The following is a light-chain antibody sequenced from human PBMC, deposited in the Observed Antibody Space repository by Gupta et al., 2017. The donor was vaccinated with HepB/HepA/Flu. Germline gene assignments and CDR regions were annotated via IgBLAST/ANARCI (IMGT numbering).Light chain of an antibody. CDR3: HQYGGSVRT. Sequence: ELVLTQSTVPLSLSPRERDTLSCRASQNNNSNSLVWYQQKFGQAPKLLIYAISTRASGIPDRFSGSGSGTDFTLSVSRLQPEDFAVYYCHQYGGSVRTFGQGTKVEAK. CDR2: AIS. V-gene: IGKV3-20*01. CDR1: QNNNSNS. J-gene: IGKJ1*01.